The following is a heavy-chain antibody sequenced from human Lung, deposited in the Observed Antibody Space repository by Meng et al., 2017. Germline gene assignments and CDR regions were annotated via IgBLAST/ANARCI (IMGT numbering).Heavy chain of an antibody. V-gene: IGHV1-2*06. CDR2: INPKSGDT. D-gene: IGHD6-25*01. J-gene: IGHJ4*02. CDR3: ARDEDISAAGKLFGDY. Sequence: QGELVQSGAEVKKPGASVKVSCKPSGYNFPDYYIHWVRRAPGQGHEWMGRINPKSGDTHYAQKFQARVTMTGDTSISTAYMELSGLRSDDTAMYYCARDEDISAAGKLFGDYWGQGTLVTVSS. CDR1: GYNFPDYY.